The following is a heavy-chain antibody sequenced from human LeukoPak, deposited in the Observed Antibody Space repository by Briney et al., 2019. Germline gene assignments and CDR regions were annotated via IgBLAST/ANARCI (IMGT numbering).Heavy chain of an antibody. CDR3: TTETSYYCDSSGYYASGQLGY. D-gene: IGHD3-22*01. CDR2: IKSKTDGGTT. CDR1: GFTFSNAW. Sequence: TPGGSLRLSCAASGFTFSNAWMSWVRQAPGKGLEWVGRIKSKTDGGTTDYAAPVKGRFTISRDDSKNTLYLQMNSLKTEDTAVYYCTTETSYYCDSSGYYASGQLGYWGQGTLVTVSS. V-gene: IGHV3-15*01. J-gene: IGHJ4*02.